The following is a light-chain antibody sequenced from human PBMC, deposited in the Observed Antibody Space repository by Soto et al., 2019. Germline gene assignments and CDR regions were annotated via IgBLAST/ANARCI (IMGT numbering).Light chain of an antibody. J-gene: IGKJ2*01. CDR1: QSVGSTY. V-gene: IGKV3-20*01. CDR3: QQYGNPPWT. Sequence: ETVLTQSPGTLSLSPGERATLSCRASQSVGSTYLAWYQQKPGQAPRLLIYDTFNRATGIPYRFSGSGSGTDFPLTISRLEPEDFAVYHCQQYGNPPWTFGQGTKLEIK. CDR2: DTF.